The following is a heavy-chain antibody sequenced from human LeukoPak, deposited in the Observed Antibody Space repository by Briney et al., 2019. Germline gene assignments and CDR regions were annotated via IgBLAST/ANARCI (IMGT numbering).Heavy chain of an antibody. J-gene: IGHJ3*02. V-gene: IGHV3-53*04. CDR3: ASSSGWYGDAFDI. CDR2: IYSGGST. CDR1: GFTVSSNY. D-gene: IGHD6-19*01. Sequence: GGSLRLSCAASGFTVSSNYMSWVRQAPGKGLEWVSVIYSGGSTYYADSVKGRFTISRHNSKNTLYLQMNSLRAEDTTVYYCASSSGWYGDAFDIWGQGTMVTVSS.